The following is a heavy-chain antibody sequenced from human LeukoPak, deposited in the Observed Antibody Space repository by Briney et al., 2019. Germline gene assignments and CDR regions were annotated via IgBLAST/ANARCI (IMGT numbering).Heavy chain of an antibody. V-gene: IGHV3-53*01. D-gene: IGHD3-22*01. CDR2: IYSGGST. J-gene: IGHJ4*02. Sequence: GGSLRLSCAASGFTVSSNYMSWVRQAPGKGLEWVSVIYSGGSTYYADSVKGRFTISRDNSKNTLYLQMNSLRAEDTAVYYCASLSRYYYDSSGSNADYWGQGTLVTVSS. CDR3: ASLSRYYYDSSGSNADY. CDR1: GFTVSSNY.